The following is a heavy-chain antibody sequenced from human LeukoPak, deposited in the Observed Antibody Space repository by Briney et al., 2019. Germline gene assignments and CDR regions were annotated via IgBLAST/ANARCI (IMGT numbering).Heavy chain of an antibody. CDR1: GLTFDDSA. CDR2: INRRGGTV. D-gene: IGHD3-16*02. V-gene: IGHV3-9*01. CDR3: ARGGSYRAPDYNYYYGMDV. Sequence: PGGSLRLSCAASGLTFDDSAMHWVRQVPGKGLEWVSGINRRGGTVGYADSVKGRFTISRDNAKNSLYLQMSSLRADDTAVYYCARGGSYRAPDYNYYYGMDVWGQGTTVTVSS. J-gene: IGHJ6*02.